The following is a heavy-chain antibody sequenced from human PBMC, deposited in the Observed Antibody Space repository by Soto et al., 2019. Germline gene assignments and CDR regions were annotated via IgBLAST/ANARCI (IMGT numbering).Heavy chain of an antibody. CDR2: ISVMGGTK. D-gene: IGHD6-19*01. Sequence: GGSLSPPCPPPGLPLATYPLTGVRQPPGKGLEWVSLISVMGGTKCYSDSVKGQFTISRDNSKNPRYLQMNSLRPEDTAVDYCANPFERQDCSGWYRDDAFDIWGQGTMVTVSS. CDR1: GLPLATYP. V-gene: IGHV3-23*01. J-gene: IGHJ3*02. CDR3: ANPFERQDCSGWYRDDAFDI.